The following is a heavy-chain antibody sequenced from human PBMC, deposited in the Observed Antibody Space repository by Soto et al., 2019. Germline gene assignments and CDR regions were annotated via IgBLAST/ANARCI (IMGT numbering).Heavy chain of an antibody. J-gene: IGHJ5*02. Sequence: QVQLQESGPGLVKPSQTLSLTCTVSGGSISSGGYYWSWIRQPPGKGLEWIGYIYYTGSTYYNPSLKSRVTMSVDTSKNQFSLKLSSVTAADTAVYYCARTGKKRITMVRGVPYWFDPWGQGTLVTVSS. CDR3: ARTGKKRITMVRGVPYWFDP. CDR1: GGSISSGGYY. D-gene: IGHD3-10*01. CDR2: IYYTGST. V-gene: IGHV4-31*03.